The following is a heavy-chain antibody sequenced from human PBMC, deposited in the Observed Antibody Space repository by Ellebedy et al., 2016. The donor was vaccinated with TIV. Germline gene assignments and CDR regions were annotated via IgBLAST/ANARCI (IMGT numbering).Heavy chain of an antibody. CDR2: TYYRSKWNN. D-gene: IGHD3-16*01. CDR3: ARGWFGSGMGV. J-gene: IGHJ6*02. CDR1: GDSVSTDIG. Sequence: SQTLSLTCVISGDSVSTDIGWNWIRQSPLRGLEWLGRTYYRSKWNNDYAVSLKSRITINPDTSKNQFSLQLNSVTPEDTAVYYCARGWFGSGMGVWGQGTTVTVSS. V-gene: IGHV6-1*01.